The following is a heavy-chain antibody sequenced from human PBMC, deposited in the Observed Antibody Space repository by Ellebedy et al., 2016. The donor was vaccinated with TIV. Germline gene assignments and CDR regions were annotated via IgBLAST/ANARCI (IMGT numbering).Heavy chain of an antibody. CDR3: AREYSSGWSSLGYYFDY. J-gene: IGHJ4*02. Sequence: GESLKISCAASGFTFSDYYMSWIRQAPGKGLEWVSYISSSGSTIYYADSVKGRFTISRDNAKTSLYLQMNSLRAEDTAVYYCAREYSSGWSSLGYYFDYWGQGTLVTVSS. CDR1: GFTFSDYY. D-gene: IGHD6-19*01. CDR2: ISSSGSTI. V-gene: IGHV3-11*04.